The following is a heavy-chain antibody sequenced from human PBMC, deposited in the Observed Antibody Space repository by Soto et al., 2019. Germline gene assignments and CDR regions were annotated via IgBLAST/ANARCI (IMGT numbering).Heavy chain of an antibody. J-gene: IGHJ4*02. CDR2: IYWDDDK. V-gene: IGHV2-5*02. D-gene: IGHD3-22*01. Sequence: QITLKESGPTLVKPTQTLTLTCTFSGFSLSTSGVGVGWIRQPPGKALEWLALIYWDDDKRYSPSLKSRLTITKDTSKNQVVLTMTNMDPVDTATYYCAHRGGYYDSSGYYPYYFDYWGRGTLVTVSS. CDR1: GFSLSTSGVG. CDR3: AHRGGYYDSSGYYPYYFDY.